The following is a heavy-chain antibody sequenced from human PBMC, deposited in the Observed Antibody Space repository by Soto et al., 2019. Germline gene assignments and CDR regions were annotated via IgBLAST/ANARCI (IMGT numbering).Heavy chain of an antibody. CDR3: ARGGRDGYNWIHY. D-gene: IGHD5-12*01. Sequence: QLQLQESGSGLVKPSQTLSLTCAVSGGSISSGGYSWSWIRQPPGKGLEWIGYIYHSGSTYYNPAVKSRVTVSVDRSKNQLSLTLSSVTAADTAVYYCARGGRDGYNWIHYWGQGTLVTVSS. J-gene: IGHJ4*02. V-gene: IGHV4-30-2*01. CDR1: GGSISSGGYS. CDR2: IYHSGST.